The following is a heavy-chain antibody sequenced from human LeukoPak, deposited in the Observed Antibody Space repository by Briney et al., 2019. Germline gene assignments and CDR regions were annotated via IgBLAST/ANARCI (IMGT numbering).Heavy chain of an antibody. J-gene: IGHJ6*02. D-gene: IGHD3-10*01. CDR1: GYTFTSYD. Sequence: GASVKVSCKASGYTFTSYDINWVRQATGQGLEWMGWMNPNSGNTGYAQKFQGRVTMTRNTSISTAYMELSSLRSEDTAVYYCARAPARGRTIWFGESSYGMDVWGQGTTVTVSS. CDR3: ARAPARGRTIWFGESSYGMDV. V-gene: IGHV1-8*01. CDR2: MNPNSGNT.